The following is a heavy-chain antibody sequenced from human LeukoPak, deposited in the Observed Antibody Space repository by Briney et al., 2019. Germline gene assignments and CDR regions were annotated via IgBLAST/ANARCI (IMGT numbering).Heavy chain of an antibody. CDR2: LYSGSST. J-gene: IGHJ2*01. CDR3: ARVGDHFHWYLDL. CDR1: GFTVSTNY. D-gene: IGHD3-3*02. V-gene: IGHV3-53*01. Sequence: GGSLRLSCAASGFTVSTNYMNWVRQAPGKGLEWVSILYSGSSTYYADSVEGRFIVSRDSSKNTLSLQMNDLRAEDAAVYYCARVGDHFHWYLDLWGRGTLVTVSS.